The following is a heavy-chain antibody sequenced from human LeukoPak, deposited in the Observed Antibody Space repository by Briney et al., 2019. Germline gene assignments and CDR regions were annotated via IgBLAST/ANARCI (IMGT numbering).Heavy chain of an antibody. J-gene: IGHJ4*02. CDR2: ITSSSYK. CDR1: GFTFSSCS. V-gene: IGHV3-21*01. CDR3: ARDTWQYSGSYGFDY. Sequence: PGGSLRLSCAASGFTFSSCSMNWVRQAPGKGLEWVSSITSSSYKYYADSVKGRFTISRDNAKNSLFLQMNSLRAEDTAVYYCARDTWQYSGSYGFDYWGQGTLVTVSS. D-gene: IGHD1-26*01.